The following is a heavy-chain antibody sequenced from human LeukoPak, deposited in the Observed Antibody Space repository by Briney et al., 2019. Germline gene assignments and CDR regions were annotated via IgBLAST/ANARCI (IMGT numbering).Heavy chain of an antibody. CDR1: GYTLTELS. D-gene: IGHD2-15*01. V-gene: IGHV1-24*01. CDR2: FDPEDGET. Sequence: ASVKVSCKVSGYTLTELSMHWVRQAPGKGLEWMGGFDPEDGETIYAQKFQGRVTMTEDTSTDTAYMELSSLRSEDTAVYYCATVSLGHCSGGSCYAWFDPWGQGTLVTVSP. CDR3: ATVSLGHCSGGSCYAWFDP. J-gene: IGHJ5*02.